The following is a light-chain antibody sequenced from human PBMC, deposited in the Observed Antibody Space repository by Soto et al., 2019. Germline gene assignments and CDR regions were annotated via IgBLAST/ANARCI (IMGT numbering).Light chain of an antibody. V-gene: IGKV1-5*03. Sequence: DIQMTQSPSTLSASVGDRVTITCRASQSISTWLAWYQQKPGKAPKLLIYSASDLESGVPSRFSGSGFGTEFTLTITSLQPDDFATYYCQQYNSYSTFGPATFGQGTKVE. CDR3: QQYNSYSTFGPAT. CDR2: SAS. J-gene: IGKJ1*01. CDR1: QSISTW.